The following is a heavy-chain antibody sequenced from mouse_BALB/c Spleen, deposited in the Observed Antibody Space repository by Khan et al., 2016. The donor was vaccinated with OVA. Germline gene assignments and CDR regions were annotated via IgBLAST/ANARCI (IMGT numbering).Heavy chain of an antibody. V-gene: IGHV5-17*02. CDR1: GFTFSTYG. Sequence: EVELVESGGGLVQPGGSRKLSCAASGFTFSTYGMHWVRQAPEKGLEWVAYISGDSSTAYYADTLKGRFTISRDNSTNTLFLQMTSLMSEDTARYYCATSYFYGYYFDYWGPGTTLTVSS. D-gene: IGHD1-1*01. J-gene: IGHJ2*01. CDR3: ATSYFYGYYFDY. CDR2: ISGDSSTA.